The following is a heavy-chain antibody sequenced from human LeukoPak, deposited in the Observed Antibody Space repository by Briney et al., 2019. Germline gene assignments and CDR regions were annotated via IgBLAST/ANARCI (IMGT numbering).Heavy chain of an antibody. CDR2: IYHSGST. V-gene: IGHV4-30-2*01. J-gene: IGHJ4*02. Sequence: SETLSLTCAVSGGSMSSGGYSWSWIRQPPGKGLEWIGYIYHSGSTYYNPSLKSRVTISVDRSKNQFSLKLSSVTAADTAVYYCARGGVDYYDSSGYSLDYWGQGTLVTVSS. CDR1: GGSMSSGGYS. CDR3: ARGGVDYYDSSGYSLDY. D-gene: IGHD3-22*01.